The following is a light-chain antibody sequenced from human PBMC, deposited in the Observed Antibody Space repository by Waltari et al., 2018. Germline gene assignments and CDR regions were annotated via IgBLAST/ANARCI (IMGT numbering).Light chain of an antibody. J-gene: IGLJ3*02. CDR2: DVS. CDR1: SSDIGGYDI. CDR3: CSYAGNYVWV. V-gene: IGLV2-23*02. Sequence: QSALTQPAAVSGSPGQSVTISCPGASSDIGGYDIVSWYQQHPGNAPKLVISDVSKRPSGVSDRFSGSKSGDTASLTISGLQFEDEADYYCCSYAGNYVWVFGGGTRLTVL.